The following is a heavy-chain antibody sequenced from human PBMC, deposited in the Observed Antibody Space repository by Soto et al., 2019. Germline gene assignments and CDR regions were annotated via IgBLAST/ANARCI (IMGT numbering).Heavy chain of an antibody. V-gene: IGHV1-69*01. CDR2: IILALGTP. Sequence: QVLLVQSGAEMKQPGSSVSVSCKASGDSFTNYAFTWVRQAPGQGPEWLGGIILALGTPHYSQRFQGGLTITADESSSRVYMVLGGLRFDDTAVYYCGRNCTKTKCRGGYYLDLWGQGTLLTVSS. D-gene: IGHD2-8*01. CDR1: GDSFTNYA. CDR3: GRNCTKTKCRGGYYLDL. J-gene: IGHJ5*02.